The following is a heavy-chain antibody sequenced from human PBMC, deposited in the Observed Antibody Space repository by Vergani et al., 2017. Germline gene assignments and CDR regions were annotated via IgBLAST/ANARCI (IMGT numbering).Heavy chain of an antibody. V-gene: IGHV5-51*01. CDR2: IYPGDSDT. CDR1: GYSFTSYW. J-gene: IGHJ6*02. Sequence: EVQLVQSGAEVKKPGESLKISCKGSGYSFTSYWIGWVRQMPGKGLEWMGIIYPGDSDTRYSPSFQGQVTISADKSISTAYLQWSSLKASDTAMYYCARRVMRGYSGYDPYYYYYGMDVWGQGTTVTVSS. CDR3: ARRVMRGYSGYDPYYYYYGMDV. D-gene: IGHD5-12*01.